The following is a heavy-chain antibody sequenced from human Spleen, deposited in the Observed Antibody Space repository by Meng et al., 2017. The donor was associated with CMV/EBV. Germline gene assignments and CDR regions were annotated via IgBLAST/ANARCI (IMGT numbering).Heavy chain of an antibody. J-gene: IGHJ4*02. D-gene: IGHD1-20*01. Sequence: WVRQVPGKGLEWVGRTRNKANSYTTEYAASAKGRFTISRDDSKTSLYLQMNSLNTEDTAVYYCARLSISGAGKYFDYWGQGTLVTVSS. CDR2: TRNKANSYTT. V-gene: IGHV3-72*01. CDR3: ARLSISGAGKYFDY.